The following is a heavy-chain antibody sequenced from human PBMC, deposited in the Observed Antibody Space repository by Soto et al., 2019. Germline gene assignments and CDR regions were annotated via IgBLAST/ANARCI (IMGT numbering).Heavy chain of an antibody. D-gene: IGHD6-13*01. V-gene: IGHV3-23*01. CDR3: AKDSPRRYSSSYHDY. CDR1: GFTFSSYA. CDR2: ISGSGGST. J-gene: IGHJ4*02. Sequence: VGSLRLSCAASGFTFSSYAMSWVRQAPVKGLEWVSAISGSGGSTYYADSVKGRFTISRDNSKNTLYLQMDSLRAEDTAVYYCAKDSPRRYSSSYHDYWGQGTLVTVSS.